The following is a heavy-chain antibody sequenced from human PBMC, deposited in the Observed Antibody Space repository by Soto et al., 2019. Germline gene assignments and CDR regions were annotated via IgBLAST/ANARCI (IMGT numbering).Heavy chain of an antibody. Sequence: WASVKVSCKASGYTFTSYGISWVRQAPGQGLEWVGWISAYNGETKYAEKLQGRVTMTTDTPTTTAYMELRSLTSDDTAVYYCARPTYSSGPLLEYWGQGTPVTVSS. V-gene: IGHV1-18*01. D-gene: IGHD6-19*01. J-gene: IGHJ4*02. CDR2: ISAYNGET. CDR3: ARPTYSSGPLLEY. CDR1: GYTFTSYG.